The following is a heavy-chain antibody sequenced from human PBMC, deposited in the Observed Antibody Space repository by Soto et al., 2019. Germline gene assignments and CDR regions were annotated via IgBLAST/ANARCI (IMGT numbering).Heavy chain of an antibody. CDR1: GFTFSNYA. Sequence: QVQLVESGGGVVQPGRSLRLSCAASGFTFSNYAIHWVRQAPGKGLEWVAVISYDGSNTYYADSVKGRFTISRDNSKNTLFLQMNSLRAEDTAVYYCAGERRGLDYWGQGTLVTVSS. V-gene: IGHV3-30-3*01. CDR2: ISYDGSNT. J-gene: IGHJ4*02. CDR3: AGERRGLDY.